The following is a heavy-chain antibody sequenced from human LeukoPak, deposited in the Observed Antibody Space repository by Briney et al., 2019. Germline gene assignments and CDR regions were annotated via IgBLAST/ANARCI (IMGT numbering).Heavy chain of an antibody. CDR3: ARGRLSNYGL. Sequence: SETLSLTCAVYGGSFSGYYWSWIRQPPGKGLEWIGEINQSGSTNYNPSLKSRVTMSVDTSKNQFSLKLSSVTAADTAVYYCARGRLSNYGLWGQGTLVTVSS. CDR1: GGSFSGYY. J-gene: IGHJ4*02. D-gene: IGHD4-11*01. V-gene: IGHV4-34*01. CDR2: INQSGST.